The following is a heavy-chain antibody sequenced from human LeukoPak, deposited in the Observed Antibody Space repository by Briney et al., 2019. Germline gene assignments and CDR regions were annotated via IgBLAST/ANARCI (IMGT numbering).Heavy chain of an antibody. J-gene: IGHJ4*02. CDR3: ARGRTTIFGVALFDY. V-gene: IGHV4-34*01. D-gene: IGHD3-3*01. Sequence: SETLSLTCAVYGGSFSGYYWSWIRQPPGKGLEWIGEINHSGSTNYNPSLKSRVTISVDTSKNQFSLKLSSVTAADTAEYYCARGRTTIFGVALFDYWGQGTLVTVSS. CDR1: GGSFSGYY. CDR2: INHSGST.